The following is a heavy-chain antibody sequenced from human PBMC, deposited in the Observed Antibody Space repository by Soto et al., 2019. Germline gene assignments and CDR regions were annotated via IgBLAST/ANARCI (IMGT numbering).Heavy chain of an antibody. D-gene: IGHD6-13*01. CDR2: ISRSGSPI. CDR3: VRKPYSSSWSDY. Sequence: QVQLVESGGGLVKPGGSLRLSCAASGFTFSDYYMSWIRQAPGKGLEWVSYISRSGSPIYYADSVKGRFTISRDNAKNSLYPQMNSLRAEDTAVYYCVRKPYSSSWSDYWGQGTLVTVSS. V-gene: IGHV3-11*01. CDR1: GFTFSDYY. J-gene: IGHJ4*02.